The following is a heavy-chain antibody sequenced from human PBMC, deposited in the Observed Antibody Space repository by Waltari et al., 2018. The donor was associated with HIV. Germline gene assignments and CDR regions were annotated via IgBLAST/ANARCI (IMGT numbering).Heavy chain of an antibody. CDR2: INYSGST. V-gene: IGHV4-39*01. Sequence: QLQLQESGPGLVKPSETLSLTCNVSGGSMSSRSFYWGWIRQPPGKGLEWIGSINYSGSTYYNPSLKSRLTISVDTSKNQFSLKLSSVTAADTATYYCARRLAAGYFDWTYYFDYWGQGNLVIVSS. CDR1: GGSMSSRSFY. J-gene: IGHJ4*02. D-gene: IGHD3-9*01. CDR3: ARRLAAGYFDWTYYFDY.